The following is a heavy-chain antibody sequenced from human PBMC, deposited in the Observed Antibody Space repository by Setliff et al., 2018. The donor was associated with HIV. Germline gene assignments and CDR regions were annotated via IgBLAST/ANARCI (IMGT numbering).Heavy chain of an antibody. CDR2: ITPLLGTT. J-gene: IGHJ1*01. Sequence: SVKVSCKASGYTFSSYGISWVRQAPGQGLEWMGGITPLLGTTNYAQRFQSRVTLTTDESTNTVFMDLSSLRSADTAVYYCARAGYYGSTSYWEYFQHWGQGTLVTVSS. D-gene: IGHD3-22*01. CDR3: ARAGYYGSTSYWEYFQH. V-gene: IGHV1-69*05. CDR1: GYTFSSYG.